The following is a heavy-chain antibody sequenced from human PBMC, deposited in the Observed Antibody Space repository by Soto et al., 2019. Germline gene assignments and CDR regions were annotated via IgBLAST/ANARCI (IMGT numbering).Heavy chain of an antibody. CDR3: VGGGNFFVS. CDR2: INQDGSER. CDR1: GFTFSTYW. V-gene: IGHV3-7*01. D-gene: IGHD3-16*01. J-gene: IGHJ5*02. Sequence: EVQLVESGGGLVQPGGSLRLPCAASGFTFSTYWMTWVRQPPGKGLEWVASINQDGSERYYVDSVRGRFTISRDNAKNSLYLQMNGLRAEDTAVYYFVGGGNFFVSWGQGTLVTVS.